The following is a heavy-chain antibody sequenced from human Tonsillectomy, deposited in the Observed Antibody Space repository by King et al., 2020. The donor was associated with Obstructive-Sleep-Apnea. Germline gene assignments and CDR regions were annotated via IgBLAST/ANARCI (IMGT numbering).Heavy chain of an antibody. Sequence: QLVQSGAEVKKPGASVKVSCKASGNTFTSHFIHWVRQAPGHGLEWMGGISPSGGSTSYAQKFEDRVILTSDTSTSTVFMELTSLTSEDTAVYYCARGDSSSCPDYWGQGTLVTVSS. CDR1: GNTFTSHF. CDR3: ARGDSSSCPDY. J-gene: IGHJ4*02. D-gene: IGHD6-13*01. V-gene: IGHV1-46*01. CDR2: ISPSGGST.